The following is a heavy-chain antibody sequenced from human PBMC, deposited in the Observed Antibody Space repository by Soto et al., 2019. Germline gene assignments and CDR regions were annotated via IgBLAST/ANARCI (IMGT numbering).Heavy chain of an antibody. J-gene: IGHJ4*02. Sequence: ETLSLTCTVSGGSISSYYWSWVRQPPGKGLEWVSVIYSGGSTYYADSVKGRFTISRDNSKNPLYLQMDSLRAEDTAVYYCARDLQEHHYWGQGTLVTVSS. CDR3: ARDLQEHHY. CDR2: IYSGGST. V-gene: IGHV3-66*01. CDR1: GGSISSYY. D-gene: IGHD4-4*01.